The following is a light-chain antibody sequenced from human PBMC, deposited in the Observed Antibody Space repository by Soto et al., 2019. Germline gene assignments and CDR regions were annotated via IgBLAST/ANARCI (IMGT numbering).Light chain of an antibody. CDR3: QQYGSSPPWT. CDR1: QSVTSNF. J-gene: IGKJ1*01. Sequence: EIVLTQSPGTLSLSPGERATLSCRASQSVTSNFLAWYRQKPGQAPRLLIYDASNRATGIPDRFSGSGSGTDFTLTISRLEPEDFAVYYCQQYGSSPPWTFGQGTKVDIK. V-gene: IGKV3-20*01. CDR2: DAS.